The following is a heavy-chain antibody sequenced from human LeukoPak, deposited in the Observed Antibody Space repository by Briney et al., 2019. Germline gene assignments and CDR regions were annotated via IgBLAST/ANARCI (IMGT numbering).Heavy chain of an antibody. D-gene: IGHD6-6*01. CDR2: IYYSGST. J-gene: IGHJ4*02. CDR3: ARVNSSSSAFDY. V-gene: IGHV4-59*01. CDR1: GGSLSSYC. Sequence: SETLSLTCTVSGGSLSSYCLSWIRQPPGKGLEWIGYIYYSGSTNYNPSLRSRVTISVDTSKNQFSLKLSSVTAADTAVYYCARVNSSSSAFDYWGQGALVTVSS.